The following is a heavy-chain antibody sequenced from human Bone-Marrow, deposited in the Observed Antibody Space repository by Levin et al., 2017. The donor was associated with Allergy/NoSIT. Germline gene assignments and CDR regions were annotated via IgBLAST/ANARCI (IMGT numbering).Heavy chain of an antibody. Sequence: GESLKISCAASGFTFSSYSMNWVRQAPGKGLEWVSSISSSSSYIYYADSVKGRFTISRDNAKNSLYLQMNSLRAEDTAVYYCARTHDYGDLDAFDIWGQGTMVTVSS. CDR3: ARTHDYGDLDAFDI. D-gene: IGHD4-17*01. CDR2: ISSSSSYI. J-gene: IGHJ3*02. CDR1: GFTFSSYS. V-gene: IGHV3-21*01.